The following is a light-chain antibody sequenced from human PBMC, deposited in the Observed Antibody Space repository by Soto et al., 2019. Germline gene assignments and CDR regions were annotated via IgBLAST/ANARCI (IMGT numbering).Light chain of an antibody. CDR1: QSVNTD. V-gene: IGKV3-15*01. CDR2: GAS. J-gene: IGKJ1*01. Sequence: EIVMTQSTATLSVSRGERATLSCRASQSVNTDLAWYQQKPGQAPRLLLYGASTRAASIPARFSGSGSGTEFTLTISSLQSEDFAVYYCQQYNKWPPWTFGQGTRVEIK. CDR3: QQYNKWPPWT.